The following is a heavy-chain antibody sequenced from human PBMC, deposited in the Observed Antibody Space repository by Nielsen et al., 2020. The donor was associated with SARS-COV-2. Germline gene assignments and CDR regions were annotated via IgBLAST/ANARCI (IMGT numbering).Heavy chain of an antibody. J-gene: IGHJ4*02. V-gene: IGHV3-7*03. CDR2: IKQDGSEK. D-gene: IGHD3-3*01. CDR1: GFTFNSYW. Sequence: GESLKISCAASGFTFNSYWMSWVRQAPGKGLEWVANIKQDGSEKYYVDSVKGRFTISRDNAKNSLYLQMNSLRAEDTAVYYCARAGVYYDFWSGQERIYYFDYWGQGTLVTVSS. CDR3: ARAGVYYDFWSGQERIYYFDY.